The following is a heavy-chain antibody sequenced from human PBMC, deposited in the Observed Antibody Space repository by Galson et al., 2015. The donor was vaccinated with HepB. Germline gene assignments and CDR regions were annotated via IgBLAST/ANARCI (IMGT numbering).Heavy chain of an antibody. CDR2: IYPGDSDT. V-gene: IGHV5-51*01. D-gene: IGHD3/OR15-3a*01. Sequence: QSGAEVTKPGESLKISCKGSGYSFPSYWIGWVRQMPGKGLEWMGIIYPGDSDTRYSPSFQGQVTISADKSISTAYLQWSSLKASDTAMYYCARRSFGTGDGRGWYFDLWGRGTLVTVSS. CDR3: ARRSFGTGDGRGWYFDL. J-gene: IGHJ2*01. CDR1: GYSFPSYW.